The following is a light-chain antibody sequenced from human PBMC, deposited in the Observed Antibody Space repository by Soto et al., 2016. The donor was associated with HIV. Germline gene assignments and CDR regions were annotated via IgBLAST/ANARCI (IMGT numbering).Light chain of an antibody. J-gene: IGLJ1*01. CDR1: NIGSKS. V-gene: IGLV3-21*03. Sequence: SYELTQPPSVSVAPGKTARITCGGNNIGSKSVHWYQQKPGQAPVLVVYDDGDRPSGIPERFSGSNSGNTATLTISRVGAGDEADYYCQVWDSSSDLLYVFGTGTKVTVL. CDR2: DDG. CDR3: QVWDSSSDLLYV.